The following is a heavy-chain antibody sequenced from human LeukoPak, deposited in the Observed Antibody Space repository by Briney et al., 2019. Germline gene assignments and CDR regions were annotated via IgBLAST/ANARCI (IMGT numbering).Heavy chain of an antibody. D-gene: IGHD6-25*01. CDR2: IKDDGSHT. J-gene: IGHJ4*02. CDR1: GFTFSSHW. Sequence: GSLRLSCAASGFTFSSHWMHWVRQAPGKGLVWVSRIKDDGSHTNYADSVKGRFTISRDNAKNTLSLQMNSLRAEDTAVYYCARGSGIITGIDEWGQGTLVTVSS. CDR3: ARGSGIITGIDE. V-gene: IGHV3-74*01.